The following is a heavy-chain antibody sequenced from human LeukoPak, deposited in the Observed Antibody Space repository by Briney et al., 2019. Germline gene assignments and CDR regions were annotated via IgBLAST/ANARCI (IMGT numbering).Heavy chain of an antibody. CDR1: GYTFTSYG. V-gene: IGHV1-18*01. CDR3: AREGGGAHYDILTGSTNWFDP. CDR2: ISAYNGNT. J-gene: IGHJ5*02. Sequence: GASVKVSCKASGYTFTSYGISWVRQAPGQGLEWMGWISAYNGNTNYAQKLQGRVTMTTDTSTSTAYMELSSLRSEDTAVYYCAREGGGAHYDILTGSTNWFDPWGQGTLVTVSS. D-gene: IGHD3-9*01.